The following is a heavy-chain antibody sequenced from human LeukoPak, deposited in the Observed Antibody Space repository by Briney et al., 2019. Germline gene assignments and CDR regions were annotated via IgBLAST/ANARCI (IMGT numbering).Heavy chain of an antibody. Sequence: SETLSLTCAVYGGSFSGYYWSWIRQPPGKGLEWIGEINHSGSTNYNPSLKSRVTISVDTSKNQFSLKLSSVTAADTAVYYCARGHITMINKHFDYWGQGTLVTVSS. CDR2: INHSGST. V-gene: IGHV4-34*01. J-gene: IGHJ4*02. D-gene: IGHD3-22*01. CDR3: ARGHITMINKHFDY. CDR1: GGSFSGYY.